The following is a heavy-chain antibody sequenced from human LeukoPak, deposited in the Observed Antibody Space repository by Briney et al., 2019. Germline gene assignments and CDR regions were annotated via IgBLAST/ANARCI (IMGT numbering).Heavy chain of an antibody. CDR1: GFTFSSHA. J-gene: IGHJ4*02. D-gene: IGHD6-13*01. CDR3: VRPPPGYSSSWFYFHS. CDR2: ISGSGSSA. V-gene: IGHV3-23*01. Sequence: GGSLRLSCAASGFTFSSHAMSWVRQAPGKGLECVSGISGSGSSAFYADSVKGRFTISRDSSKNTLYLQMNSLRVENTAMYYCVRPPPGYSSSWFYFHSWGQGTLVTVSS.